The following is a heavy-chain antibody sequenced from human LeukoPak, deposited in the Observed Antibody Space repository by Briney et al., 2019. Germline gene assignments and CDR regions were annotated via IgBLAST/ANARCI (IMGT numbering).Heavy chain of an antibody. CDR3: AKDWGIIRYCSSTSCHPFDY. J-gene: IGHJ4*02. CDR2: ISGSGGST. V-gene: IGHV3-23*01. Sequence: GGSLRLSCAASGFTFSSYAMRWVRQAPGKGLEWVSAISGSGGSTYYADSVKGRFTISRDNSKNTLYLQMNSLRAEDTAVYYCAKDWGIIRYCSSTSCHPFDYWGQGTLVTVSS. CDR1: GFTFSSYA. D-gene: IGHD2-2*01.